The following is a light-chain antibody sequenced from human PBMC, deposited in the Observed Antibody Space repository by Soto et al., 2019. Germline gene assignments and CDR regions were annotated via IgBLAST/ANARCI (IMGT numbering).Light chain of an antibody. CDR2: EVT. CDR1: SSDVGTYNY. Sequence: QSALTQPPSASGSPGQSVTISCTGTSSDVGTYNYVSWYQQHPGKAPTLMIYEVTKRPSGVPDRFSGSKSGNTASLTVSGLRAEDDADYYCSAYAGSTTLFGGGTKVTVL. CDR3: SAYAGSTTL. V-gene: IGLV2-8*01. J-gene: IGLJ2*01.